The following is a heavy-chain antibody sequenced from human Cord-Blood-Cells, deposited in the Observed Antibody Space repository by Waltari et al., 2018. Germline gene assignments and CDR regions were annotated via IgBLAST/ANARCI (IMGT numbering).Heavy chain of an antibody. CDR2: ISGSGGRT. CDR1: GVTFSSYA. CDR3: AKLAILVVVHSNWFDP. J-gene: IGHJ5*02. D-gene: IGHD2-21*01. V-gene: IGHV3-23*01. Sequence: EVQLLESGGGLVQHGGSLRLSCAASGVTFSSYAMSWVRPAPGRGLEWVSVISGSGGRTNREDAVKVRFSFTRDNAKNTRYLQRNSVGAEDTAVYYRAKLAILVVVHSNWFDPWGQGTLVTVSS.